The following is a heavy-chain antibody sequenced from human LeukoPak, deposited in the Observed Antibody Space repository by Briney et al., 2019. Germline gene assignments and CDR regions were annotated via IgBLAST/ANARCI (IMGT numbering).Heavy chain of an antibody. V-gene: IGHV5-51*01. J-gene: IGHJ4*02. CDR3: ARHGSSGWYSIDY. D-gene: IGHD6-19*01. CDR1: GYIFTSYW. Sequence: GESLKISCQGSGYIFTSYWIGWVRQLPGKGLEWMGIIYPGDSDTRYSPSFQGQVTISAHKSISTAYLQWSSLKASDTAMYYCARHGSSGWYSIDYWGQGTLVTVSS. CDR2: IYPGDSDT.